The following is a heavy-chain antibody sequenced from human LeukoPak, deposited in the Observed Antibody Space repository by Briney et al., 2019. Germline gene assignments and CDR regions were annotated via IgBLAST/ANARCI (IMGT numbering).Heavy chain of an antibody. Sequence: KPSETLSLTCTVSGGSISSGNYYWGWIRQPPGKGLEWIGSIYYSGSTYYNPSLKSRVTISIDTSKNQFSLKLSSVTAADTAVYYCARGRITIFGVVNPMNWFDPWGQGTLVTVSS. CDR2: IYYSGST. V-gene: IGHV4-39*07. CDR3: ARGRITIFGVVNPMNWFDP. D-gene: IGHD3-3*01. CDR1: GGSISSGNYY. J-gene: IGHJ5*02.